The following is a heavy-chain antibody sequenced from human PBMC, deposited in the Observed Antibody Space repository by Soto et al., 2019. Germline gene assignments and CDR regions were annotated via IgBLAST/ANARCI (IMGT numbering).Heavy chain of an antibody. Sequence: GGSLRLSCAASGFTFSSYILPCVRQAPGKGLEWFSSISSSSSYIYYADSVKGRFTISRDNAKKSLYLQMNSLRAEDTAVYYCARVRDGQWLKPTNWFYPGGQGTLVTVSS. D-gene: IGHD6-19*01. CDR1: GFTFSSYI. CDR3: ARVRDGQWLKPTNWFYP. CDR2: ISSSSSYI. J-gene: IGHJ5*02. V-gene: IGHV3-21*01.